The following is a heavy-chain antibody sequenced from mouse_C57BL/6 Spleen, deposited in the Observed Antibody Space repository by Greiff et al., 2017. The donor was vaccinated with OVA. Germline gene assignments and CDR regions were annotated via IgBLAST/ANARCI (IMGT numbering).Heavy chain of an antibody. Sequence: QVQLQQSGPELVKPGASVKLSCKASGYTFTSYDINWVKQRPGQGLEWIGWIYPRDGSTKYNEKFKGKATLTVDPSSSTAYMELHSLTSEDSAVYFCAREDSSGYGGYAMDYWGQGTSVTVSS. J-gene: IGHJ4*01. D-gene: IGHD3-2*02. CDR2: IYPRDGST. CDR3: AREDSSGYGGYAMDY. V-gene: IGHV1-85*01. CDR1: GYTFTSYD.